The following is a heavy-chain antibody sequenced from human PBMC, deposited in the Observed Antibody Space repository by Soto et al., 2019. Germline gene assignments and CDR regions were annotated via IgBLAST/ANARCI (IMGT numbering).Heavy chain of an antibody. CDR1: GGSISSSS. Sequence: PSETLSLTCTVSGGSISSSSWNWIRQAPGKRLEWIGCIFYTGSTNFNPSLESRVAMSLDTSKNQFSLKLSSVTTADTAVYYCAREGNLGRWIQPLDSWGQGTLVTVSS. CDR2: IFYTGST. CDR3: AREGNLGRWIQPLDS. V-gene: IGHV4-59*12. D-gene: IGHD2-2*03. J-gene: IGHJ4*02.